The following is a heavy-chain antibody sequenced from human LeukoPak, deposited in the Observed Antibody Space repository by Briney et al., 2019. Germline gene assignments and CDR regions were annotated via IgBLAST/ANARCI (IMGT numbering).Heavy chain of an antibody. CDR1: GASTSDKY. Sequence: PPETLSLTCSASGASTSDKYWSWIRQSPGRTLEWIGHIYNGRNTKYNPSLTSRVTISVDTSKNQFSLSLTSVTAADTAMYYCAQTTGWPGFDFWGPGALVTVSS. D-gene: IGHD6-19*01. V-gene: IGHV4-59*08. CDR3: AQTTGWPGFDF. J-gene: IGHJ4*02. CDR2: IYNGRNT.